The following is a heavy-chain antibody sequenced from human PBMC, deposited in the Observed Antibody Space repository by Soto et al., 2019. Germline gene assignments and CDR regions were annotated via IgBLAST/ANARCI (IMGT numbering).Heavy chain of an antibody. Sequence: PSETLSLTCTVSGGSISSYYWSWIRQPPGKGLEWIGYIYYSGSTNYNPSLKSRVTISVDTSKNQFSLKLSSVTAADTAVYYCATLRKGYFDYWGQGTLVTVSS. J-gene: IGHJ4*02. CDR1: GGSISSYY. CDR3: ATLRKGYFDY. CDR2: IYYSGST. V-gene: IGHV4-59*08.